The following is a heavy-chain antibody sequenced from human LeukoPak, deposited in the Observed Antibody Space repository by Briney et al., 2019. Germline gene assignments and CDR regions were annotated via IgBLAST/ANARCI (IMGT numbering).Heavy chain of an antibody. J-gene: IGHJ4*02. D-gene: IGHD2-2*01. Sequence: GSLRLSCTTSGFTFSGFDIHWVRQASGKGLEWVGRIQTEPYSHATAYAASVKGRFTISRDDSKNTAYLQMNSLKAEDTAVYYCARRDCSSFSCYSFDSWGQGILVTVSS. V-gene: IGHV3-73*01. CDR1: GFTFSGFD. CDR3: ARRDCSSFSCYSFDS. CDR2: IQTEPYSHAT.